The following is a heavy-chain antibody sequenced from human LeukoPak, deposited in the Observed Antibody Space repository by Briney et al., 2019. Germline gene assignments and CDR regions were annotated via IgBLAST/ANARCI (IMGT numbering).Heavy chain of an antibody. CDR2: ISSSGSTI. J-gene: IGHJ4*02. CDR3: ASDHDLWGSGTHGDY. V-gene: IGHV3-11*01. D-gene: IGHD3-10*01. Sequence: GGSLRLSCAASGFTFSDYYMSWIRQAPGKGLEWVSYISSSGSTIYYADSVKGRFTISRDNAKNSLYLQMNSLRAEDTAVYYCASDHDLWGSGTHGDYWGQGTLVTVSS. CDR1: GFTFSDYY.